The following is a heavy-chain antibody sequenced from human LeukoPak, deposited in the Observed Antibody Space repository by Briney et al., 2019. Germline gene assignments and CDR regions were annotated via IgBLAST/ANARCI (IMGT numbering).Heavy chain of an antibody. CDR1: GGSISSYY. J-gene: IGHJ4*02. D-gene: IGHD2-15*01. CDR2: IYYSGST. V-gene: IGHV4-59*01. Sequence: SETLSLTCTVSGGSISSYYWSWIRQPPGKGLEWIGYIYYSGSTNYNPSLKSRVTISVDTSKNQFSLKLSSVTAADTAVYYCARDSVVVGGNTNFDYWGQGTLVTVSS. CDR3: ARDSVVVGGNTNFDY.